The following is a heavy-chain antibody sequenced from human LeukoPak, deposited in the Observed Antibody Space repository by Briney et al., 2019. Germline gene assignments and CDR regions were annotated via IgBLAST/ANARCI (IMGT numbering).Heavy chain of an antibody. CDR1: GYSFTNSS. CDR3: ARDLGVAVRPFSLFY. CDR2: ISAYNGNT. Sequence: ASVKVSCKASGYSFTNSSISWVRQAPGQGLEWMGWISAYNGNTNYAQKFQGRVSMTTDTSISTAYMNFSRLRSDDTAMYYCARDLGVAVRPFSLFYWGQGTLVTVSS. V-gene: IGHV1-18*01. D-gene: IGHD6-6*01. J-gene: IGHJ4*02.